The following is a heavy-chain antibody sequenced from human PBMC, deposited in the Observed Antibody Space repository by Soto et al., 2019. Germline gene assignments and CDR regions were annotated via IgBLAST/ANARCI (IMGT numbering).Heavy chain of an antibody. J-gene: IGHJ6*02. CDR1: GFTVGSNY. D-gene: IGHD3-9*01. V-gene: IGHV3-53*01. CDR3: ARSTYYDILTGSYYYYAMDV. Sequence: PGGSLRLSCAASGFTVGSNYMSWVRQAPGKGLEWVSVIYSEGTPYYADSVKGRFTISRENSNNTLYLHMNNLRAEDTAVYYCARSTYYDILTGSYYYYAMDVWGQGTTVT. CDR2: IYSEGTP.